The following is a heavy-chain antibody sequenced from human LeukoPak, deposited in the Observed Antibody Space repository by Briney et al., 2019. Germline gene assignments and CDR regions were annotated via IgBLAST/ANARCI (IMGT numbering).Heavy chain of an antibody. CDR1: EFTFNTYS. CDR3: ARGTVGYSYAEFAY. D-gene: IGHD5-18*01. Sequence: GGSLRLSCAASEFTFNTYSMNWVRQAPGKGLEWVSYISSSGSYIYYADSVKGRFTISRDNAKNSVYLQMNSLGAEDTAVYYCARGTVGYSYAEFAYWGQGTLVTVSS. J-gene: IGHJ4*02. CDR2: ISSSGSYI. V-gene: IGHV3-21*01.